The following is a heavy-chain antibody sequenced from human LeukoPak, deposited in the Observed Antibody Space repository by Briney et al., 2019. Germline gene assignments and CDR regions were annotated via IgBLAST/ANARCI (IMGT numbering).Heavy chain of an antibody. CDR3: AKKRGTPVTTIDI. J-gene: IGHJ3*02. D-gene: IGHD4-17*01. CDR2: ISGSGGST. V-gene: IGHV3-23*01. Sequence: GESLRLSCAASGFTFSSYAMSWIRQAPGKGLEGVSVISGSGGSTYYADSVKGRFTISRDNSKNTLYLQMNSLRAEDTAVYYCAKKRGTPVTTIDIWGQGTMVTVSS. CDR1: GFTFSSYA.